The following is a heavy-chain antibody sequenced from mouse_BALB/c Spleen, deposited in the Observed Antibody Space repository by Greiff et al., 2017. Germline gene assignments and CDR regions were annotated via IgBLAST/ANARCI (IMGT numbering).Heavy chain of an antibody. CDR3: ARFYDYDALYAMDY. J-gene: IGHJ4*01. V-gene: IGHV5-9-4*01. Sequence: EVHLVESGGGLVKPGGSLKLSCAASGFTFSSYAMSWVRQSPEKRLEWVAEISSGGSYTYYPDTVTGRFTISRDNAKNTLYLEMSSLRSEDTAMYYCARFYDYDALYAMDYWGQGTSVTVSS. D-gene: IGHD2-4*01. CDR1: GFTFSSYA. CDR2: ISSGGSYT.